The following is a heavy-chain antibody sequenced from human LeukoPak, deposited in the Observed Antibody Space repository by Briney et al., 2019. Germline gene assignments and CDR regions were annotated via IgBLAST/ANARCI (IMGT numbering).Heavy chain of an antibody. J-gene: IGHJ3*02. Sequence: SETLSLTCAVYGGSFSGYYWSWIRQPPGKGLEWIGEINHSGSTNYNPSLKSRVTISVDTSKNQFSLKLSSVTAADTAVYYCARYGGLTRDDAFDIWGQGTMVTVSS. D-gene: IGHD4-23*01. CDR1: GGSFSGYY. CDR2: INHSGST. CDR3: ARYGGLTRDDAFDI. V-gene: IGHV4-34*01.